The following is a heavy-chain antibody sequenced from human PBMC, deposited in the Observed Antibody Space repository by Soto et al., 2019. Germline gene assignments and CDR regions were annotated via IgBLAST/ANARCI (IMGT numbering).Heavy chain of an antibody. CDR3: ARDFFYITDYFDY. J-gene: IGHJ4*02. CDR2: ISHDGSNK. Sequence: GGSLRLSCAASGFTFSSYAMHWVRQAPGKGLEWVAVISHDGSNKYYADSVKGRFTISRDNSKNTLYLQMNSLRAEDTAVYYCARDFFYITDYFDYWGQGTLVTVSS. CDR1: GFTFSSYA. D-gene: IGHD3-3*01. V-gene: IGHV3-30-3*01.